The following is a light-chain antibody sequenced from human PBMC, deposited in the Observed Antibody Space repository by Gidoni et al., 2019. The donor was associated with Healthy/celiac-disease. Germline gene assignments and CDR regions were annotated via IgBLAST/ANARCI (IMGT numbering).Light chain of an antibody. CDR3: QQSYITPT. J-gene: IGKJ1*01. CDR2: AAS. CDR1: QSIISY. V-gene: IGKV1-39*01. Sequence: DIQMPQSPSYLSASVGDRVTITCRSSQSIISYLNWDQQKPGKAPKLLIYAASSLQSGVPSRFSGSGSGTDFTLTISSLQPEDFATYYCQQSYITPTFGQGTKVEIK.